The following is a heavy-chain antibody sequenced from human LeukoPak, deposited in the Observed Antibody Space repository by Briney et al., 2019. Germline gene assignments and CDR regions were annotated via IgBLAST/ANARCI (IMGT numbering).Heavy chain of an antibody. V-gene: IGHV3-21*01. CDR1: GFTFSSYS. Sequence: PGGSLRLSCAASGFTFSSYSMNWVRQAPGKGLEWVSSISSSSSYIYYADSVKGRFTISRDNAKNSLYLQMNSLRAEDTAVYYCARAKSTGTTWGAFDIWGQGTMVTVSS. CDR3: ARAKSTGTTWGAFDI. CDR2: ISSSSSYI. J-gene: IGHJ3*02. D-gene: IGHD1-1*01.